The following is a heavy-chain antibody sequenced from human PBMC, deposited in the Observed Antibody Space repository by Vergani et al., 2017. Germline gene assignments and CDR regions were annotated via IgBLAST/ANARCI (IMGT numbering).Heavy chain of an antibody. CDR1: GFTFSSYA. D-gene: IGHD6-19*01. J-gene: IGHJ6*03. CDR3: AKDHLAVAGPYYMDV. V-gene: IGHV3-23*01. CDR2: ISGSGGIT. Sequence: EVQLLESGGGLVQPGGSLRLSCAASGFTFSSYAMSWVRQAPGKGLEWVSAISGSGGITYYADSVKGRFTISRDNSTNTLYLQMNSLRAEDTAVYYCAKDHLAVAGPYYMDVWGKGTTVTVSS.